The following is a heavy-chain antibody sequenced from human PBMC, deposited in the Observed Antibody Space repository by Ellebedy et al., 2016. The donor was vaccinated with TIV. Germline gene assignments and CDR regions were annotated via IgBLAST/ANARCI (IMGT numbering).Heavy chain of an antibody. J-gene: IGHJ2*01. Sequence: PGGSLRLSCAASGFNFIRYGMHWVRQAPGKGLEWVAVILYDGSSHYYADSVKGRFTISRDYSKNTLYLQMNSLRDEDTAVYYCARAGEGIFYYFDLWGRGTLVTVSS. CDR2: ILYDGSSH. CDR3: ARAGEGIFYYFDL. CDR1: GFNFIRYG. D-gene: IGHD2/OR15-2a*01. V-gene: IGHV3-30*03.